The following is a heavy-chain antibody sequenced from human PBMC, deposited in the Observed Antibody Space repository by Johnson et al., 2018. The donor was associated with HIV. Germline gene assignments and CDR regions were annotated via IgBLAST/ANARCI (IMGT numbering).Heavy chain of an antibody. V-gene: IGHV3-30*04. Sequence: QVQLVESGGGVVQPGRSLRLSCAASGFTFSSSAMHWVRQAPGKGLERVAVISYDGSNKYYADSVKGRFTISRDNSKNTLYLQMNSLRAEDTAVYYCARDRGLDAFDIWGQGTMVTVSS. CDR1: GFTFSSSA. CDR3: ARDRGLDAFDI. D-gene: IGHD3-10*01. CDR2: ISYDGSNK. J-gene: IGHJ3*02.